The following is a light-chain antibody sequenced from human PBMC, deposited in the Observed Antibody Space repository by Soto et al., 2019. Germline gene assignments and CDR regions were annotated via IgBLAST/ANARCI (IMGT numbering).Light chain of an antibody. CDR3: QHYNSYSEA. CDR1: QTISSW. CDR2: KAS. V-gene: IGKV1-5*03. Sequence: IQITQSPSTLSGSVGDRVTITCRASQTISSWLAWYQQKPGKAPKLLIYKASTLKSGVPSRFSGSGSGTEFTLTISSLQPDDFATYYCQHYNSYSEAFGQGTRLE. J-gene: IGKJ5*01.